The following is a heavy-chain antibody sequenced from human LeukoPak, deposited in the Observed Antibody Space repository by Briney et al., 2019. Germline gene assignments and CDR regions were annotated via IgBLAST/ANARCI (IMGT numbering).Heavy chain of an antibody. CDR1: GFTFSNYA. V-gene: IGHV3-23*01. CDR3: AKESRITMVRGVTVDNWFDP. Sequence: GGSLRLSCAASGFTFSNYAMSWVRQAPGKGLEWVSTISGSSGSTYYADSVKGRFTISRDNSKNTLYLQMNSLRAEDTAVYYCAKESRITMVRGVTVDNWFDPWGQGTLVTVSS. CDR2: ISGSSGST. J-gene: IGHJ5*02. D-gene: IGHD3-10*01.